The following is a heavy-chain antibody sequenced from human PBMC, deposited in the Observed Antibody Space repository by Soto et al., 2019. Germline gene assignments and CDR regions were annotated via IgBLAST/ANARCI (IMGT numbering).Heavy chain of an antibody. CDR1: GFTFNTYW. CDR3: ARALRGYGGYAFDY. V-gene: IGHV3-7*01. CDR2: MKQDGSEK. Sequence: EVQLVASGGGLVQPGGSLRLSCAASGFTFNTYWMTWVRQTPGKGLEWVANMKQDGSEKYYVDSVKGRFTISRDKAKNSLYLQMNSVRAEDTAVYYCARALRGYGGYAFDYWGQGTLVTVSS. J-gene: IGHJ4*02. D-gene: IGHD5-12*01.